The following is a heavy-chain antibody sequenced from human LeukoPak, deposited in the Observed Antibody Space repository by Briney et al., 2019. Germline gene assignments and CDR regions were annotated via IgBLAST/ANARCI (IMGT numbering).Heavy chain of an antibody. CDR2: IYHSGST. J-gene: IGHJ5*02. CDR3: ARHEAIVVPAAVSFDP. D-gene: IGHD2-2*01. Sequence: SETLSLTCAVSGYSISSGYYWGWIRQPPGKGLEWIGSIYHSGSTYYNPPLKSRVTISVDTSKNQFSLKLSSVTAADTAVYYCARHEAIVVPAAVSFDPWGQGTLVTVSS. CDR1: GYSISSGYY. V-gene: IGHV4-38-2*01.